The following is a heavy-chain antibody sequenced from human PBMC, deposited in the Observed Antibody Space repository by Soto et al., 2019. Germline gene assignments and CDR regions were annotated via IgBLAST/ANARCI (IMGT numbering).Heavy chain of an antibody. D-gene: IGHD4-17*01. V-gene: IGHV4-59*08. CDR1: GGSISSYY. Sequence: SETLSLTCTVSGGSISSYYWSWIRQPPGKGLEWIGYIYYSGSTNYNPSLKSRVTISVDTSKNQFSLKLSSVTAADTAVYYCARHVNRVNGDYEHYFDYWGQGTLVTVSS. J-gene: IGHJ4*02. CDR2: IYYSGST. CDR3: ARHVNRVNGDYEHYFDY.